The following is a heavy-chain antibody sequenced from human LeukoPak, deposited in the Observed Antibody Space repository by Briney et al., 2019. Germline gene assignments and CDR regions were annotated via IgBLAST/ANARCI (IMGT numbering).Heavy chain of an antibody. V-gene: IGHV4-31*03. CDR3: ARGPAAGPVDY. D-gene: IGHD6-13*01. CDR1: GGSISSGGYY. J-gene: IGHJ4*02. Sequence: SQTLSLTCTVSGGSISSGGYYWSWIRQHPGKGLEWIGYIYYSGSTYCNPSLKSRVTISVDTSKNQFSLKLSSVTAADTAVYYCARGPAAGPVDYWGQGTLVTVSS. CDR2: IYYSGST.